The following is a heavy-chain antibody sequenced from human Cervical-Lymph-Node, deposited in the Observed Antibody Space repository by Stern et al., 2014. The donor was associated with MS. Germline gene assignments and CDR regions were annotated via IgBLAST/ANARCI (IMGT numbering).Heavy chain of an antibody. CDR3: AKERGGAFDI. Sequence: VQLVQSGGGLVQPGGSLRLSCAASGFTFSRFALSWVRQAPGKGLDWVSAIRGRGTNTYYADSVKGRFTISRDNSKNTLYLQMNSLRAEDTAVYYCAKERGGAFDIWGQGTMVTVSS. V-gene: IGHV3-23*04. CDR2: IRGRGTNT. CDR1: GFTFSRFA. J-gene: IGHJ3*02. D-gene: IGHD3-10*01.